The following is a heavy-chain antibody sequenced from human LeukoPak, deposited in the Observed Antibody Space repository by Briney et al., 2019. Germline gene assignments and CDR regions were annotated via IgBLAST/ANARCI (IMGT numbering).Heavy chain of an antibody. V-gene: IGHV5-51*01. CDR1: GYSFTSYR. Sequence: PGESLKISCEGSGYSFTSYRIGWVRQMPGKGLEWMGIIYPGDSDTRYSPSFQGQVTISADKSISTAYLQWSSLKASDTAMYYCARHVRSNSWYTGYGMDVWGKGTTVTVSS. J-gene: IGHJ6*04. CDR2: IYPGDSDT. D-gene: IGHD6-13*01. CDR3: ARHVRSNSWYTGYGMDV.